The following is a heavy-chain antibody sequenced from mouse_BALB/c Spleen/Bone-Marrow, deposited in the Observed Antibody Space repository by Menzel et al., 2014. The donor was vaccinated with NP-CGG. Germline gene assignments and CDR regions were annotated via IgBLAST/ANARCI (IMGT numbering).Heavy chain of an antibody. D-gene: IGHD3-1*01. V-gene: IGHV1S137*01. CDR1: GYTFTDYA. Sequence: QVQLKQSGAELVRPGVSVKISCKGSGYTFTDYAMHWVKQSHAKSLEWIGVISPYYVDGGYNQKFKGKATMTIDKSSSTAYMELARLTSEDSAIYYCARGGSSGLYSYAMDYWGQVTSFTGSS. J-gene: IGHJ4*01. CDR3: ARGGSSGLYSYAMDY. CDR2: ISPYYVDG.